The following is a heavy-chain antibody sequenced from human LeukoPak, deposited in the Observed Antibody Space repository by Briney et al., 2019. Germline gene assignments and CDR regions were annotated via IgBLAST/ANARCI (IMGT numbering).Heavy chain of an antibody. CDR3: AHRGLPGRPYYLYGMDV. CDR2: IFWNDDK. D-gene: IGHD4-11*01. CDR1: GFSLSSSGVG. Sequence: SGPWLVKPTQTLTLTCSFSGFSLSSSGVGVGWIRQPPGKALEWLALIFWNDDKRYSPSLKSRLTITKDTSKNQVVLTMTNMDPVDTATYYCAHRGLPGRPYYLYGMDVWGQGTSDRVSS. J-gene: IGHJ6*02. V-gene: IGHV2-5*01.